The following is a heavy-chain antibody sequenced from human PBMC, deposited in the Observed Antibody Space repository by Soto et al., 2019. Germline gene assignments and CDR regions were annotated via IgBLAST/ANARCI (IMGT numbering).Heavy chain of an antibody. CDR2: IYYTGNT. CDR1: GDSSVSSSSYY. CDR3: ASEVSSTDGMDV. V-gene: IGHV4-39*01. D-gene: IGHD2-15*01. Sequence: SETLSLTCTVSGDSSVSSSSYYWGWIRQPPGKGLEWIGSIYYTGNTFYSPSFRSRLTISVDTSKSQFSLKLRSVTAADTATYYCASEVSSTDGMDVWGQGTTVTSP. J-gene: IGHJ6*02.